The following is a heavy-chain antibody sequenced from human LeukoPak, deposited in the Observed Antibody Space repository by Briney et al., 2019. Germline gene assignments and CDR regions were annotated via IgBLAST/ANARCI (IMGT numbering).Heavy chain of an antibody. CDR1: GFTFSSYG. J-gene: IGHJ4*02. Sequence: GGSLRLSCAASGFTFSSYGMHWVRQAPGKGPEWVAFIRYDGSNKYYADSVKGRFTISRDNSKNTLYLQMNSLRAEDTAVYYCAKTHRDTAMEEYYFDYWGQGTLVTVSS. V-gene: IGHV3-30*02. D-gene: IGHD5-18*01. CDR2: IRYDGSNK. CDR3: AKTHRDTAMEEYYFDY.